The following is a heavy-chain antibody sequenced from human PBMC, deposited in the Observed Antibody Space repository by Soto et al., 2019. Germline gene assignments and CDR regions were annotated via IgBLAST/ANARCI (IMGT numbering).Heavy chain of an antibody. CDR3: ASIFEWPRTDSYYYGMDV. V-gene: IGHV3-48*02. CDR1: GFTFSSYS. Sequence: GGSLRLSWAAAGFTFSSYSMNWVRQAPGEGLEWVSYITSSSSTIYSADSVKSRFTISRANAKNSLYLQMNSMRDEETAVYYCASIFEWPRTDSYYYGMDVWGQGTTVTVSS. D-gene: IGHD3-3*01. J-gene: IGHJ6*02. CDR2: ITSSSSTI.